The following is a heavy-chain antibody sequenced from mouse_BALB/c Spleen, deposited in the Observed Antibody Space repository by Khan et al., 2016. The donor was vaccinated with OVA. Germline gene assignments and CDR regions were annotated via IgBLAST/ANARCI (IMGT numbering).Heavy chain of an antibody. Sequence: EVQLQESGGGLVQPGGSLKLSCAASGFDFSRYWMSWVRQAPGKGLEWIGEINTDSRTINYTPSLKDKFIISRDNAKNTLYLQMSKVSSEDTARYYWTRCGYYGWEVYWGQGTLVTVSA. CDR1: GFDFSRYW. CDR2: INTDSRTI. D-gene: IGHD2-3*01. V-gene: IGHV4-1*02. CDR3: TRCGYYGWEVY. J-gene: IGHJ3*01.